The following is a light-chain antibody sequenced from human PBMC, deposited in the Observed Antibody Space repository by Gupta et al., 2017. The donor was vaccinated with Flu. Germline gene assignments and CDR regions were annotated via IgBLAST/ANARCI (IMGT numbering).Light chain of an antibody. CDR2: DAS. CDR3: QQYANVPPT. V-gene: IGKV1-33*01. J-gene: IGKJ3*01. CDR1: QDIRNY. Sequence: DIQMIQSPSSLSASVGDRVTITCQASQDIRNYLNWYQQKPGKAPKPLIYDASNLETGVPSRFSGSGSGRDFTFTISSLRPEDIATYYCQQYANVPPTFGPGTKVEIK.